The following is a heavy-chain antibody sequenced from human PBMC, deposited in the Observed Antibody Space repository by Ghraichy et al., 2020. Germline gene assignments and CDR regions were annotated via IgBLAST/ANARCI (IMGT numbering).Heavy chain of an antibody. D-gene: IGHD6-13*01. J-gene: IGHJ5*02. V-gene: IGHV4-4*07. CDR1: GDSISSYY. Sequence: SETLSLTCTVSGDSISSYYWTWIRQPAGKGLEWIGRIYSTGSTNYNPSLKSRVTMSVDTSKNQFSLKLSSVTAADTAVYYCARHFIAAPEGWFDPWGQGTLVTVSS. CDR2: IYSTGST. CDR3: ARHFIAAPEGWFDP.